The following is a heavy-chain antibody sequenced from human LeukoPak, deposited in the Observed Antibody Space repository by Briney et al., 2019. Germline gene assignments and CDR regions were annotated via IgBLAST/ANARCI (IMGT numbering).Heavy chain of an antibody. CDR2: IYYSGST. CDR1: GGSISSSKYY. J-gene: IGHJ6*03. Sequence: SETLSLTCTVSGGSISSSKYYWGWIRQPPGKGLEWIGSIYYSGSTYYNPSLKSRVTISVDTSKNQFSLKLSSVTAADTAIYYCATGTGHYYYYYYMVVWDKGTTVTVSS. D-gene: IGHD1-1*01. CDR3: ATGTGHYYYYYYMVV. V-gene: IGHV4-39*01.